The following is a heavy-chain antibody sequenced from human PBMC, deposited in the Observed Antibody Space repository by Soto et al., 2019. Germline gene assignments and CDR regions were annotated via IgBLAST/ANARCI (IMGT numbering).Heavy chain of an antibody. J-gene: IGHJ4*02. V-gene: IGHV3-33*01. Sequence: QVQLVESGGGVVQPGRSLRLSCAASGFTFSSDGMHWVRQAPGKGLEWVAVIWSDGSNKYYADSVKGRFTISRDNSKNTLYLQMNSLRAEDTAVYYCARDGHIVATISVHFDYWGQGTLVTVSS. CDR1: GFTFSSDG. CDR3: ARDGHIVATISVHFDY. CDR2: IWSDGSNK. D-gene: IGHD5-12*01.